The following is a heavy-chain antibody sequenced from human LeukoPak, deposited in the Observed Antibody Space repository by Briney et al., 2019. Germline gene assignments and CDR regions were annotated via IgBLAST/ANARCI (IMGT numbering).Heavy chain of an antibody. J-gene: IGHJ4*02. V-gene: IGHV4-34*01. CDR3: ARGRGEFSSSWYYFDY. CDR1: GGSFSGYY. Sequence: PSETLSLTCAVYGGSFSGYYWSWIRQPPGKGLEWIGEINHSGSTNCNPSLKSRVTISVDTSKNQFSLKLSSVTAADTAVYYCARGRGEFSSSWYYFDYWGQGTLVTVSS. CDR2: INHSGST. D-gene: IGHD6-13*01.